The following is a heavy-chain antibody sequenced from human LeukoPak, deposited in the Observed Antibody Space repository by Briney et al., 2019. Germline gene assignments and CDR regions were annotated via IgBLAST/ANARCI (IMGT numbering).Heavy chain of an antibody. V-gene: IGHV3-9*01. D-gene: IGHD5-12*01. CDR2: ISWNSGSI. J-gene: IGHJ6*02. CDR3: ARDVHSGYDKQPNYYYYYGMDV. Sequence: PGRSLRLSCAASGFTFDDYAMHWVRQAPGKGLEWVSGISWNSGSIGYADSVKGRFTISRDNAKNSLYLQMNSLRAEDTAVYYCARDVHSGYDKQPNYYYYYGMDVWGQGTTVTVSS. CDR1: GFTFDDYA.